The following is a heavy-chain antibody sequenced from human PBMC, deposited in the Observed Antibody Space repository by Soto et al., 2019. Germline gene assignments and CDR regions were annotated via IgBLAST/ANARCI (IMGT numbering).Heavy chain of an antibody. D-gene: IGHD2-21*01. V-gene: IGHV3-30-3*01. J-gene: IGHJ6*02. CDR1: GFTFSSYA. Sequence: VQLVESGGGLVKPGGSLRLSCAASGFTFSSYAMHWVRQAPGKGLEWVAVISYDGSNKYYADSVKGRFTISRDNSKNTLYLQMNSLRAEDTAVYYCARGGFRKSPRYYGMDVWGQGTTVTVSS. CDR3: ARGGFRKSPRYYGMDV. CDR2: ISYDGSNK.